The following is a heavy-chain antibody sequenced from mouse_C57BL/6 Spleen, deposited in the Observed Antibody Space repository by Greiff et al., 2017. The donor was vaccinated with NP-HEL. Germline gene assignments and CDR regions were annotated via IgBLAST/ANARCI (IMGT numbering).Heavy chain of an antibody. D-gene: IGHD4-1*02. J-gene: IGHJ4*01. CDR3: ARRSTGTHYAMDY. CDR2: ISSGGSYT. CDR1: GFPFSGFG. Sequence: EVKLVESGGDLVKPGGSLKLSCAASGFPFSGFGLSWFRRTPDKRLGWVATISSGGSYTYYPDSVKGRFTISRDNAKNTLYLQMSSLKSEDTAMYYCARRSTGTHYAMDYWGQGTSVTVSS. V-gene: IGHV5-6*02.